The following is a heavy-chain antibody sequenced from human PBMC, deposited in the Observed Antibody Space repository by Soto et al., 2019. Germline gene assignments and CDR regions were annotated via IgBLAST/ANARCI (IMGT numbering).Heavy chain of an antibody. CDR3: ASALAAAGTGTYFDY. J-gene: IGHJ4*02. D-gene: IGHD6-13*01. V-gene: IGHV1-69*13. Sequence: SVKVSCKASGGTFSSYALSWVRQAPGQGLEWMGGIIPIFGTANYAQKLQGRVTITADESTSTAYMELSSLRSEDTAVYYCASALAAAGTGTYFDYWGQGTLVTVSS. CDR2: IIPIFGTA. CDR1: GGTFSSYA.